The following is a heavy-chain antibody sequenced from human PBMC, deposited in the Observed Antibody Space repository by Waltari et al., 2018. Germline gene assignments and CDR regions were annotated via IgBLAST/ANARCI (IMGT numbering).Heavy chain of an antibody. CDR3: ARGTTIFGLRWFDP. CDR1: GVSFSDYY. D-gene: IGHD3-3*01. CDR2: INHSGSS. J-gene: IGHJ5*02. Sequence: QVQLQQWGAGLLKPSETLSLTCTVYGVSFSDYYWTWIRQPPGKGLEWIGEINHSGSSKYTPTLMSRVTISVDTSKNQISLKMNSMSDADTAVYYWARGTTIFGLRWFDPWGQGTLVTVSS. V-gene: IGHV4-34*01.